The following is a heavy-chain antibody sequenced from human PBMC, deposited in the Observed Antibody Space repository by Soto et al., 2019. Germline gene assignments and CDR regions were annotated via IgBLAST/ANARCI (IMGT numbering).Heavy chain of an antibody. CDR3: ARSLTNYDFWSGYEYYYYYGMDV. J-gene: IGHJ6*02. CDR1: GGTFSSYA. V-gene: IGHV1-69*06. Sequence: SVKVSCKASGGTFSSYAISWVRQAPGQGLEWMGGIIPIFGTANYAQKFQGRVTITADKSTSTAYMELSSLRSEDTAVYYCARSLTNYDFWSGYEYYYYYGMDVWGQGTTVTVSS. CDR2: IIPIFGTA. D-gene: IGHD3-3*01.